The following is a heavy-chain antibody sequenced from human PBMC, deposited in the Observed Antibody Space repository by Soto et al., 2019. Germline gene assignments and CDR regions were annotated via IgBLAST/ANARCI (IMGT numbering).Heavy chain of an antibody. CDR3: TSEAILGARSFDY. D-gene: IGHD1-26*01. CDR2: ISSGSKTI. Sequence: GGSRRRSGSACPSTRSSPSVNWVGHSPGKGLEWVSYISSGSKTIYYADSVKCRFTVSRDNAKNSQYLQMNSLRDEDPAVYYCTSEAILGARSFDYCGHGTLVIAST. J-gene: IGHJ4*01. CDR1: PSTRSSPS. V-gene: IGHV3-48*02.